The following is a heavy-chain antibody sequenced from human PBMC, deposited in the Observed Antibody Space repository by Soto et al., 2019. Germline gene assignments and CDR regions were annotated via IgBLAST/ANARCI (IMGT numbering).Heavy chain of an antibody. J-gene: IGHJ4*02. Sequence: PSETLSLTCAVSGGSISSGGYSWSWIRQPPGKGLEWIGYIYHSGSTYYNPSLKSRVTISVDRSKNQFSLKLSSVTAADTAMYYCARDYCSGTTCYEFDYWGQGTQVTVSS. V-gene: IGHV4-30-2*01. CDR3: ARDYCSGTTCYEFDY. CDR1: GGSISSGGYS. CDR2: IYHSGST. D-gene: IGHD2-2*01.